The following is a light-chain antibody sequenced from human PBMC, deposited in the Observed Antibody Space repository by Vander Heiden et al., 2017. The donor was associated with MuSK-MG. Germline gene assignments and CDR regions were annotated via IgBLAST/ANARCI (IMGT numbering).Light chain of an antibody. CDR1: QSISSY. CDR2: DAS. J-gene: IGKJ5*01. V-gene: IGKV1-39*01. CDR3: QQSYSTPIT. Sequence: DIQLTQSPSSLSASVGDRVTITCLASQSISSYLNWYQQKPGKAPKLLIYDASSLSSGAPSRFSGSGAGTDFTLTISNLQPEDFGTYFCQQSYSTPITFGQETRLEIK.